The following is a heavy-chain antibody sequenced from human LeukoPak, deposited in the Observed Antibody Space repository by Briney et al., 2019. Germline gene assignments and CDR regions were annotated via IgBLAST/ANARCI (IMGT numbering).Heavy chain of an antibody. CDR3: ARLIRQQGSLDY. Sequence: GESLKISCQGSGYSFTSYWICWGRQMPGKGLEWMGIIYPGDSDTTYSPSFQGQVTISADKSISTAYLQWSSLKASDTAMYYCARLIRQQGSLDYWGQGTLVTVSS. J-gene: IGHJ4*02. D-gene: IGHD6-13*01. CDR2: IYPGDSDT. V-gene: IGHV5-51*01. CDR1: GYSFTSYW.